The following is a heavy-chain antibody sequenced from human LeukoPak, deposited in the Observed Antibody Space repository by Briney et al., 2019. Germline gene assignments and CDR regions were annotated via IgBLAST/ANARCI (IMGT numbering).Heavy chain of an antibody. CDR1: GVTVSSSS. V-gene: IGHV3-66*01. CDR2: AYSGGYT. D-gene: IGHD6-13*01. J-gene: IGHJ4*02. Sequence: PGGSLRLSCAASGVTVSSSSMSWVRQAPGKGLEWVSAAYSGGYTNYAESVKGRFTISGDNSKNTLYLQMSSLRAEDTAVYYCARAPSTVRSWFYFDCWGQGTLVTVSS. CDR3: ARAPSTVRSWFYFDC.